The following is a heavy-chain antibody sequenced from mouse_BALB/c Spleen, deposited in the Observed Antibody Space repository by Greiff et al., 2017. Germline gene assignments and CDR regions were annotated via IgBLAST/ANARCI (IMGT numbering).Heavy chain of an antibody. Sequence: EVNVVESGGGLVKPGGSLKLSCAASGFTFSSYAMSWVRQTPEKRLEWVASISSGGSTYYPDSVKGRFTISRDNARNILYLQMSSLRSEDTAMYYCARGYYDYSWFAYWGQGTLVTVSA. CDR1: GFTFSSYA. D-gene: IGHD2-4*01. CDR2: ISSGGST. J-gene: IGHJ3*01. CDR3: ARGYYDYSWFAY. V-gene: IGHV5-6-5*01.